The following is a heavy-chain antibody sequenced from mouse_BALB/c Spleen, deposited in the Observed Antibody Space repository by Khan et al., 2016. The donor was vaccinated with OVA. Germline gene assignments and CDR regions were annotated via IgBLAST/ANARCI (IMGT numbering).Heavy chain of an antibody. D-gene: IGHD1-1*01. Sequence: QVQLKESGPGLVAPSQSLSITCTISGFSLTNYGVHWVRQPPGKGLEWLVVIWNDGSTTYNSALKSRLTISKDNSKSKVFIKMNSLQTDDTAMYFFARQPYVPSSIMDYWGQGTSVTVSS. CDR3: ARQPYVPSSIMDY. CDR1: GFSLTNYG. CDR2: IWNDGST. J-gene: IGHJ4*01. V-gene: IGHV2-6-1*01.